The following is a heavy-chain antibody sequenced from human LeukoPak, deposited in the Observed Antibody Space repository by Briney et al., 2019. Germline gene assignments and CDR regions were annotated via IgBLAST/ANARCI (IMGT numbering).Heavy chain of an antibody. CDR3: ARHRVTRFDP. CDR2: IYSSGST. J-gene: IGHJ5*02. V-gene: IGHV4-39*01. Sequence: SETLSLTCTVSGASVSGSPYYWGWIRQPPGKGLEWIGSIYSSGSTYYNTSLQSRVTISIETSKNQISLRLKSVTAADTAMYYCARHRVTRFDPWGQGTLVTVSS. D-gene: IGHD4-17*01. CDR1: GASVSGSPYY.